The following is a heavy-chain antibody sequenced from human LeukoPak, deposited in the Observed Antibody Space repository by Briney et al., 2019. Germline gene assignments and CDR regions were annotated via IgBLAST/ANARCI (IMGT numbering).Heavy chain of an antibody. J-gene: IGHJ4*02. CDR1: GGSISSYY. D-gene: IGHD6-6*01. CDR2: IYYSGST. CDR3: ARESIAARYFVY. Sequence: SETLSLTCTVSGGSISSYYWSWIRQPPGKGLEWIGYIYYSGSTNYNPSLKSRVTISVDTSKNQFSLKLSSVTAADTAVYYCARESIAARYFVYWGQGTLVTVSS. V-gene: IGHV4-59*01.